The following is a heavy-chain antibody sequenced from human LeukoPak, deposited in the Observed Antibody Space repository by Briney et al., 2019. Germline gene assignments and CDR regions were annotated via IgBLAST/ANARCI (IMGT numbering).Heavy chain of an antibody. Sequence: GGSLRLSCAASGFPFSDFWMSWVRQAPGKGLEWVANIRHDGNAKNYVPSVRGRFTIPRDNAKNSLYLQMNSLTVEDTAVYYCATSHDSAGNDWGQGTLVTVSS. CDR1: GFPFSDFW. CDR3: ATSHDSAGND. J-gene: IGHJ4*02. V-gene: IGHV3-7*01. CDR2: IRHDGNAK. D-gene: IGHD2-15*01.